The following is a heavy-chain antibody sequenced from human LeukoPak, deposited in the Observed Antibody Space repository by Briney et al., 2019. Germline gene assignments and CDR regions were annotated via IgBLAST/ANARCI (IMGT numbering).Heavy chain of an antibody. V-gene: IGHV3-30-3*01. CDR1: GFTFSTYA. CDR3: ARDLIAVTGTGFWFDP. Sequence: GGSLRLSCAASGFTFSTYAIHWVRQAPGKGLEWVAVISDDGSTEYYADSVKGRFTISRDNSKNMLYLQMNSLRAEDAAVYYCARDLIAVTGTGFWFDPRGQGTLVTVSS. J-gene: IGHJ5*02. D-gene: IGHD6-19*01. CDR2: ISDDGSTE.